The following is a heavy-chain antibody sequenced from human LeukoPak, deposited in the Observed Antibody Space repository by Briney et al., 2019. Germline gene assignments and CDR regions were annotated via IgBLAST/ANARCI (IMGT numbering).Heavy chain of an antibody. J-gene: IGHJ4*02. CDR1: GYTFTGYY. V-gene: IGHV1-2*02. CDR3: ARDIVIIPAAIPLPATD. D-gene: IGHD2-2*01. CDR2: ISPNSGGT. Sequence: ASVTVSCTASGYTFTGYYMHWVRQAPGQGLEWMGWISPNSGGTNYAKKFQGRVTMTRDTSISTAYMELSRLRSDDTAMYYCARDIVIIPAAIPLPATDWGQGTLVTVSS.